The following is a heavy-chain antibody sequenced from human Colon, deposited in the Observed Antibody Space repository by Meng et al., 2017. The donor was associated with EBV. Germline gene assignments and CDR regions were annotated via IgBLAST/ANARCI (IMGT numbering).Heavy chain of an antibody. CDR2: IYYSGIT. CDR3: ARVSSGWDYFDY. D-gene: IGHD6-19*01. CDR1: VGAVSRGGYY. V-gene: IGHV4-31*03. Sequence: VPLQASGPGLVRPSQSLSPSSPCPVGAVSRGGYYWTWIRQHPGKGLEWFGHIYYSGITFYNPSLKRRVIISIDTSKNQFSLNLRSVTAADTAVYYCARVSSGWDYFDYWGQGTLVTVSS. J-gene: IGHJ4*02.